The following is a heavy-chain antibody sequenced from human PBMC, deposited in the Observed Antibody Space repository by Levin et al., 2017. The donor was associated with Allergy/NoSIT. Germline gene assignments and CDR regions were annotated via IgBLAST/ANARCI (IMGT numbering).Heavy chain of an antibody. Sequence: GESLKISCAASGFTFSSYAMSWVRQAPGKGLEWVSVISGSGGGTYYADSLKGRFIISRDNSKNTLDLQMNSLRAEDTAVYYCAKELYGSGSGLYYYGMDVWGQGTTVTVSS. J-gene: IGHJ6*02. V-gene: IGHV3-23*01. D-gene: IGHD3-10*01. CDR2: ISGSGGGT. CDR3: AKELYGSGSGLYYYGMDV. CDR1: GFTFSSYA.